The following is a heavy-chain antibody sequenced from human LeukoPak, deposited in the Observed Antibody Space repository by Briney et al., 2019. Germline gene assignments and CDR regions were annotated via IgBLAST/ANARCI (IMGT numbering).Heavy chain of an antibody. D-gene: IGHD3-3*01. Sequence: ASVKVSCKASGYTFTGFYVHWVRQAPRQGLEWMGRINPNSGGTNYAQKLQGRVTMTTDTSTSTAYMELRSLRSDDTAVYYCARDYESYDFWSGYYIYYYYGMAVWGKGTTVTVSS. CDR1: GYTFTGFY. J-gene: IGHJ6*04. V-gene: IGHV1-2*06. CDR3: ARDYESYDFWSGYYIYYYYGMAV. CDR2: INPNSGGT.